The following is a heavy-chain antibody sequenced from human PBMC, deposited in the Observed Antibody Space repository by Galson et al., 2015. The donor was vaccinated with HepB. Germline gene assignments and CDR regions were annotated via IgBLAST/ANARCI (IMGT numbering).Heavy chain of an antibody. CDR2: INSDGSST. D-gene: IGHD3-10*01. CDR3: AKAAMVRGVRDAFDI. J-gene: IGHJ3*02. Sequence: SLRLSCAASGFTFSSYWMHWVRQAPGKGLVWVSRINSDGSSTSYADSVKGRFTISRDNTKNSLYLQMNSLRAEDTALYYCAKAAMVRGVRDAFDIWGQGTMVTVSS. CDR1: GFTFSSYW. V-gene: IGHV3-74*01.